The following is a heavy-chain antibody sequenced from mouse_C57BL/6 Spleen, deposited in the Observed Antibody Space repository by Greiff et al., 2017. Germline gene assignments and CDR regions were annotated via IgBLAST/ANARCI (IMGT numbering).Heavy chain of an antibody. CDR2: INPSSGYP. J-gene: IGHJ2*01. CDR3: ARSGDGYLYYFDY. V-gene: IGHV1-7*01. Sequence: QVQLQQSGAELAKPGASVKLSCKASGYTFTSYWMHWVKQRPGQGLEWIGYINPSSGYPKYNQKFKDKATLTADKSSSTAYMQLSSLTDEDSSVYYCARSGDGYLYYFDYWGQGTTLTVSS. D-gene: IGHD2-3*01. CDR1: GYTFTSYW.